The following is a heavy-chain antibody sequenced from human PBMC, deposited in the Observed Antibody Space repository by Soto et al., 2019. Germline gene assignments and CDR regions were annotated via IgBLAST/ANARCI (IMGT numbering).Heavy chain of an antibody. J-gene: IGHJ5*02. CDR1: GYTFTSYG. CDR3: ARRIVDITMIVVGVEVWFDP. D-gene: IGHD3-22*01. CDR2: ISAYNGNT. Sequence: ASVKVSCKASGYTFTSYGISWVRQAPGQGLEWMGWISAYNGNTNYAQKLQGRVTMTTDASTSTAYMELRSLRSDDTAVYYCARRIVDITMIVVGVEVWFDPWGQGTLVTVSS. V-gene: IGHV1-18*01.